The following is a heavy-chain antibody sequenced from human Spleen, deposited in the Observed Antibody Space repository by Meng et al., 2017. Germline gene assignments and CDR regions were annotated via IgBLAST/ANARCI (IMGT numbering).Heavy chain of an antibody. J-gene: IGHJ4*02. CDR2: IDTRTGSP. V-gene: IGHV7-4-1*01. Sequence: SGSELTQPGASVDFSCSASIYTLTSYAINWLRPPVGDGLVLRGWIDTRTGSPSSAQGFQVRLAVSTDNTVCSAYLEIGGLKADDAYVCYCTRYGYSDCRRTTCFDYWGQGTLVTVSS. CDR1: IYTLTSYA. CDR3: TRYGYSDCRRTTCFDY. D-gene: IGHD3-22*01.